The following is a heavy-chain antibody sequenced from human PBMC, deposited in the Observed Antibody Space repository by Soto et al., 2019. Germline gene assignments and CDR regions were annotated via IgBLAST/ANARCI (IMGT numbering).Heavy chain of an antibody. J-gene: IGHJ4*02. V-gene: IGHV4-39*01. Sequence: SETLSLTCTVSGGSISSGNYYWSWIRQPPGKGLEWIGFISYSGSTYYNPSLKSRVTISVDTSKNQFSLKLTSVTAADTALYYCARRYGWLYFDYWGQGSLVTAPQ. CDR2: ISYSGST. CDR3: ARRYGWLYFDY. CDR1: GGSISSGNYY. D-gene: IGHD3-10*01.